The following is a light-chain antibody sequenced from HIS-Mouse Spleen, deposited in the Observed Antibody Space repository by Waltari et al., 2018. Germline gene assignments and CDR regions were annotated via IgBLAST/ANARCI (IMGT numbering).Light chain of an antibody. Sequence: DIVMTQPPDSLAVSLGERATINCKSSQSVLYSSNNKNYLAWYQKKPGQPPKLLIYWASTRESGVPDRFSGSGSGTDFTLTISSLQAEDVAVYYCQQYYSTPWTFGQGTKVEIK. CDR3: QQYYSTPWT. CDR1: QSVLYSSNNKNY. V-gene: IGKV4-1*01. CDR2: WAS. J-gene: IGKJ1*01.